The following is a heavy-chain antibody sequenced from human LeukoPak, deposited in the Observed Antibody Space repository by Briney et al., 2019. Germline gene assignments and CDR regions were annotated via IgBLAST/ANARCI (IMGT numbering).Heavy chain of an antibody. Sequence: GRSLRLSCAASGFSVSSTYMNWVRQAPGKALEGVSVIYSGGSTYYGDSVKGRFTISRDNSKNTLYLQMNSLRAEDTAVYYCARESYYDSGFALDIWGQGTRVTVSS. V-gene: IGHV3-53*01. CDR2: IYSGGST. CDR3: ARESYYDSGFALDI. CDR1: GFSVSSTY. D-gene: IGHD3-10*01. J-gene: IGHJ3*02.